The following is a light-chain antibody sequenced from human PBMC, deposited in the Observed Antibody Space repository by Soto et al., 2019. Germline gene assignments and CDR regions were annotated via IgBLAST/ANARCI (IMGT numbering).Light chain of an antibody. J-gene: IGLJ1*01. V-gene: IGLV3-1*01. CDR1: KLGDRY. Sequence: SYELTQPPSVSVSPGQTASITCSGDKLGDRYASWYQQKPGQSPVVVIYQNSERPSGIPERFSGSNSGNTATLTISRTQAMDEADYYCQAWDSSTVVFGTGTKLTVL. CDR3: QAWDSSTVV. CDR2: QNS.